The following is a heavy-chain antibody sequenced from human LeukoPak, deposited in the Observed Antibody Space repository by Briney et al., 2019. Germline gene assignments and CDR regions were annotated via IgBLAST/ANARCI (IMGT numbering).Heavy chain of an antibody. CDR3: ARVPSNYGYFDY. CDR1: GFTFSSYW. CDR2: INRDGSEK. V-gene: IGHV3-7*03. J-gene: IGHJ4*02. D-gene: IGHD3-10*01. Sequence: PGGSLRLSCAASGFTFSSYWMNWVRQAPGKGLEWVANINRDGSEKYYVDSVKGRFTISRDNAKNSLNLQMNSLRAEDTAVYYCARVPSNYGYFDYWSQGTLVTVSS.